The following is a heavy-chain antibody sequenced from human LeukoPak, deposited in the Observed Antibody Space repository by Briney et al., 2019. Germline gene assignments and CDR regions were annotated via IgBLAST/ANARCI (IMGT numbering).Heavy chain of an antibody. CDR2: ISSSGSTI. CDR1: GFTFSTNA. V-gene: IGHV3-48*04. Sequence: GGSLRLSCAASGFTFSTNAMSWVRQAPGKGLEWVSYISSSGSTIYYADSVKGRFTISRDNAKNSLYLQMNSLRAEDTAVYYCARDLEGASHFDYWGQGTLVTVSA. J-gene: IGHJ4*02. CDR3: ARDLEGASHFDY. D-gene: IGHD3-16*01.